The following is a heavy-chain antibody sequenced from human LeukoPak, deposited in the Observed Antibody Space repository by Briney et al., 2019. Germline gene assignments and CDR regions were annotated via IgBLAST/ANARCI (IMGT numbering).Heavy chain of an antibody. CDR2: IIPIFGTA. D-gene: IGHD3-10*01. Sequence: GASVKVSCKASGGTFSSYAISWVRQAPGQGLEWMGGIIPIFGTANYAQKFQGRVTITADESTSTAYMELSSLRSEDTAVYYCARAYYYGSGSYYNGDWFDPWGQGTLVTVSS. J-gene: IGHJ5*02. CDR1: GGTFSSYA. CDR3: ARAYYYGSGSYYNGDWFDP. V-gene: IGHV1-69*13.